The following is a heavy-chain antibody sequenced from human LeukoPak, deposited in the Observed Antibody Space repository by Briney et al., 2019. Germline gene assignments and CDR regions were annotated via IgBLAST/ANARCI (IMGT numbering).Heavy chain of an antibody. CDR1: GYTFTRYG. V-gene: IGHV1-18*01. CDR2: ISAYNGNT. Sequence: GASVKVSCKASGYTFTRYGISWVRQAPGQGLEWMGWISAYNGNTNYAQKLQGRVTMTTDTSTSTAYMELRSLRSDDTAVYYCAREALLLSGYAFDYWGQGTLVTVSS. D-gene: IGHD3-22*01. CDR3: AREALLLSGYAFDY. J-gene: IGHJ4*02.